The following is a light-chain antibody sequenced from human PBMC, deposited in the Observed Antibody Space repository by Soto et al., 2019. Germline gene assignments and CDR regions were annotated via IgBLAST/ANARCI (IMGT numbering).Light chain of an antibody. CDR3: QQLTDRRFS. CDR2: AAS. CDR1: QGNNTF. V-gene: IGKV1-9*01. Sequence: IQLTQSPSSLSASVGDRVTISCRASQGNNTFVAWYQQKSGKAPKLLIFAASTLQSGVPSRFSGSGSGTDFTLTISSPQPEDFATYYCQQLTDRRFSFGQGTKVDIK. J-gene: IGKJ2*01.